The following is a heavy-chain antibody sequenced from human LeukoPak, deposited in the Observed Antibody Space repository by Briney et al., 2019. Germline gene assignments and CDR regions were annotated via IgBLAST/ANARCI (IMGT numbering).Heavy chain of an antibody. CDR2: IYYSGST. CDR1: GGSISNSNYY. Sequence: SETLSLTCTVSGGSISNSNYYWGWIRQPPGKGLEWIGYIYYSGSTNYNPSLKSRVTISVDTSKNQFSLKLSSVTAADTAVYYCARQQYYDILTGYYLYAFDIWGQGTMVTVSS. V-gene: IGHV4-61*05. D-gene: IGHD3-9*01. CDR3: ARQQYYDILTGYYLYAFDI. J-gene: IGHJ3*02.